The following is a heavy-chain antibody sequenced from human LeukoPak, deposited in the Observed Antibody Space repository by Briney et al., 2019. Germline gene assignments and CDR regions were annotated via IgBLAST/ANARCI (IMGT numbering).Heavy chain of an antibody. CDR1: GGSFSGYY. CDR3: VRGDYVWGSYRYFPSGLYFDC. J-gene: IGHJ4*02. D-gene: IGHD3-16*02. V-gene: IGHV4-34*01. Sequence: PSETLSLTCAVYGGSFSGYYWSWIRQPPGKGLEWIGEINHSGSTNYNPSLKSRVTISVDTSKNQFSLKLSSVTAADTAVYYCVRGDYVWGSYRYFPSGLYFDCWGQGTLVTVSS. CDR2: INHSGST.